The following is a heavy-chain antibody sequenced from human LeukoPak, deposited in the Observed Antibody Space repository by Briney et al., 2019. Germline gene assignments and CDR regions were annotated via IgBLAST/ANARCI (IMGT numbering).Heavy chain of an antibody. Sequence: ASVKVSCKASGYTFTSYGISWVRQAPGQGLEWMGWISAYNGNTNYAQKLQGRVTMTTDTSTSTAYMELSSLRSDDTAVYYCARAGWWELPRYAFDIWGQGTMVTVSS. CDR3: ARAGWWELPRYAFDI. J-gene: IGHJ3*02. V-gene: IGHV1-18*01. D-gene: IGHD1-26*01. CDR2: ISAYNGNT. CDR1: GYTFTSYG.